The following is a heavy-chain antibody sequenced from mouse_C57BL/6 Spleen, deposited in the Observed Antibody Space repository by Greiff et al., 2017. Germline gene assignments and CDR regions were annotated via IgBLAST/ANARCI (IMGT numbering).Heavy chain of an antibody. Sequence: QVQLQQPGAALVKPGASVKISCKASGYTFTDYYIHWVKQRPGQGLAWIGKIGPGSGSTYYNEKFKGKATLTEDKSSSPAYMQLSSLTYEDSAVYFCARSGNYDDYAMDYWGQGTSVTVAS. J-gene: IGHJ4*01. CDR3: ARSGNYDDYAMDY. V-gene: IGHV1-77*01. CDR1: GYTFTDYY. CDR2: IGPGSGST. D-gene: IGHD2-4*01.